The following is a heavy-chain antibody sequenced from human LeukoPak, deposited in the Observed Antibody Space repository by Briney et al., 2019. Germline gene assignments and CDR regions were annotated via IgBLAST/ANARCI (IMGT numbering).Heavy chain of an antibody. D-gene: IGHD2-2*01. CDR3: ALLEGFDCSSTTCWPHVKSRDSTHDAFDI. CDR1: GYTFTSYG. Sequence: GASVKVSCKASGYTFTSYGISWVRQAPGQGLEWMGWISAYNGNTNYAQKLQGRVTMTTDTSTSTAYMELRSLRSDDTAVYYCALLEGFDCSSTTCWPHVKSRDSTHDAFDIWGQGTMVTVSS. J-gene: IGHJ3*02. V-gene: IGHV1-18*01. CDR2: ISAYNGNT.